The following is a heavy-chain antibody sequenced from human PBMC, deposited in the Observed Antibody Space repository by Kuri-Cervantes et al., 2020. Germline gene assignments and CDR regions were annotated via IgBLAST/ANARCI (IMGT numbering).Heavy chain of an antibody. CDR3: TTEYYRVIVLMVYAPFDY. D-gene: IGHD2-8*01. J-gene: IGHJ4*02. Sequence: GESLKISCAASGFTFSSYSMNWVRQAPGKGLEWVSYIRSGSSTIYYADSVKGRFTISRDNAKNSLYLQMNSLRAEDTAVYYCTTEYYRVIVLMVYAPFDYWGQGTLVTVSS. V-gene: IGHV3-48*04. CDR2: IRSGSSTI. CDR1: GFTFSSYS.